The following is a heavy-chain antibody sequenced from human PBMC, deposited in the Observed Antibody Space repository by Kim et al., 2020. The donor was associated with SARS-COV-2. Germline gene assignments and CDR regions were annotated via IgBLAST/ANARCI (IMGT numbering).Heavy chain of an antibody. CDR3: ARTELRGYSGYDGGDY. V-gene: IGHV3-21*01. Sequence: GGSLRLSCAASGFTFSSYSMNWVRQAPGKGLEWVSSISSSSSYIYYADSVKGRFTISRDNAKNSLYLQMNSLRAEDTAVYYCARTELRGYSGYDGGDYWGQGTLVTVSS. J-gene: IGHJ4*02. D-gene: IGHD5-12*01. CDR1: GFTFSSYS. CDR2: ISSSSSYI.